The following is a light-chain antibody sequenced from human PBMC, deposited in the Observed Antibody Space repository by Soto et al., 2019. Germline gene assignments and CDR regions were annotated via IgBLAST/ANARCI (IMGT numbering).Light chain of an antibody. Sequence: EIVSTQSPATLSLSPGERATLSCRASQSVSSYLAWYQQKPGQAPRLLIYDASNRATGIPARFSGSGSGTDFTLTISRLEPEDFAVYYCQQPGMPLITFSQGARLEIK. CDR3: QQPGMPLIT. CDR2: DAS. J-gene: IGKJ5*01. V-gene: IGKV3-11*01. CDR1: QSVSSY.